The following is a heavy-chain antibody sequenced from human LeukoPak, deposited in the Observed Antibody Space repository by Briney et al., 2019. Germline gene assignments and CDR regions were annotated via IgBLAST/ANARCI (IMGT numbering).Heavy chain of an antibody. D-gene: IGHD6-13*01. CDR3: AKDPHPYSSSWPIIYYFDY. CDR1: GFTFSSYT. V-gene: IGHV3-48*04. J-gene: IGHJ4*02. CDR2: ISSSSSTI. Sequence: GGSLRLSCAASGFTFSSYTMNWVRQAPGKGLEWVSYISSSSSTIYYTDSVKGRFTISRDNAKNSLYLQMSSLRAEDTAVYYCAKDPHPYSSSWPIIYYFDYWGQGTLVTVSS.